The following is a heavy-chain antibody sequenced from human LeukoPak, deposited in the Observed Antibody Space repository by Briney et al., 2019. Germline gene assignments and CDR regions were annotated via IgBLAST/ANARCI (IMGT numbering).Heavy chain of an antibody. D-gene: IGHD1-14*01. V-gene: IGHV1-18*01. J-gene: IGHJ6*03. Sequence: GASVKVSCKASGYTFLSFGMNWVRQAPGGGLEWMGWISPYHGNTNFAQSFKDRATMSTDTSASIAYMELKSLTSDDTAVYFCARDSEPRRYFHYCMDVWARGPRSSSR. CDR2: ISPYHGNT. CDR1: GYTFLSFG. CDR3: ARDSEPRRYFHYCMDV.